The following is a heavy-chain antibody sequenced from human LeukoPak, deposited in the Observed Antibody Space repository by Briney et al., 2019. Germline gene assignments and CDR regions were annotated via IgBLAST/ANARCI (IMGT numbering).Heavy chain of an antibody. D-gene: IGHD5-12*01. CDR2: IYYSGST. Sequence: PSETLSLTCTVSGGSISSSSYYWGWIRQPPGKGLEWIGSIYYSGSTYYNPSLKSRVTISVDTSKNQFSLKLSSVTAADTAVYYCARCQWLRSADYWGQGTLVTVSS. V-gene: IGHV4-39*01. J-gene: IGHJ4*02. CDR1: GGSISSSSYY. CDR3: ARCQWLRSADY.